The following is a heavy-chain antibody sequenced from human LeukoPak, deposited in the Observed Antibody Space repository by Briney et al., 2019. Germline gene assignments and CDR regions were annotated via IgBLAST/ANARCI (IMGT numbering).Heavy chain of an antibody. J-gene: IGHJ4*02. V-gene: IGHV1-18*01. CDR2: ISAYNGST. Sequence: ASVKVSCKASGYTFTSYGISWVRQAPGQGLEWMGWISAYNGSTNYAQKLQGRVTMTTDTSTSTAYMELRSLRSDDTAVYYCARGIAVAGLYYFDYWGQGTLVTVSS. D-gene: IGHD6-19*01. CDR1: GYTFTSYG. CDR3: ARGIAVAGLYYFDY.